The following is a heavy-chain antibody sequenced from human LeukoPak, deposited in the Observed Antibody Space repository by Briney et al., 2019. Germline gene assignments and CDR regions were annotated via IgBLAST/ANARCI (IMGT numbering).Heavy chain of an antibody. D-gene: IGHD5-18*01. V-gene: IGHV3-23*01. CDR1: GFTSSSYA. J-gene: IGHJ4*02. Sequence: PGGSLRLSCAASGFTSSSYAMRWFRQAPGLDLSSLSALIVSGRSTYYRDSVKGRFTISRDNSKHTLYLQMNSLRAEDTAVYSCAKGSGYSYGYFDYWGQGTLVTVSS. CDR3: AKGSGYSYGYFDY. CDR2: LIVSGRST.